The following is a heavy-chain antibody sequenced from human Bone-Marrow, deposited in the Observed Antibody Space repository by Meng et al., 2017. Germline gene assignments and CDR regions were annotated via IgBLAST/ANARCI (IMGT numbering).Heavy chain of an antibody. V-gene: IGHV3-15*01. CDR3: TTMPTVVTSDY. CDR1: GFTFSNAW. CDR2: IKSKTDGGTT. J-gene: IGHJ4*02. D-gene: IGHD4-23*01. Sequence: GESLKISCAASGFTFSNAWMSWVRQAPGKGLEWVGRIKSKTDGGTTDYAAPVKGRFTISRDDSKNTLYLQMNSLKTEDTAVYYCTTMPTVVTSDYWGQGTLVTVSS.